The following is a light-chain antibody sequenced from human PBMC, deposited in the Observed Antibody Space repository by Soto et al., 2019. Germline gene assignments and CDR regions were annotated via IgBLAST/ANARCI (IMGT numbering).Light chain of an antibody. CDR1: QVIRDS. Sequence: DIQMTQSPSSPSASVGDRVTITCRASQVIRDSLAWFQQKPGKVPKSLIYAASTLQSGVPSKFSGSGSGTDFTLTISSLQPEDVATYYCLQYESYPPAFGGGTKVDIK. J-gene: IGKJ4*01. CDR2: AAS. CDR3: LQYESYPPA. V-gene: IGKV1-16*02.